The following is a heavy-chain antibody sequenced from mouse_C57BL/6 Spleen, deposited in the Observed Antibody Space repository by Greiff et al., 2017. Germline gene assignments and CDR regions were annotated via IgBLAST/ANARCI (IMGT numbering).Heavy chain of an antibody. J-gene: IGHJ4*01. CDR1: GYAFSSSW. CDR2: IYPGDGDT. CDR3: ARWNWDDYAMDY. Sequence: VQLQQSGPELVKPGASVKISCKASGYAFSSSWMNWVKQRPGKGLEWIGRIYPGDGDTNYNGKFKGKATLTADKSSSTAYMQLSSLTSEDSAVYFCARWNWDDYAMDYRGQGTSVTVSS. D-gene: IGHD4-1*01. V-gene: IGHV1-82*01.